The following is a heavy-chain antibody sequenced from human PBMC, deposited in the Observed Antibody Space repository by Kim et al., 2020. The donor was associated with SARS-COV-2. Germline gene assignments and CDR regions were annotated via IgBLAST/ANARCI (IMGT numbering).Heavy chain of an antibody. CDR1: GGSISSYY. CDR3: ASIGVPAAHYYYYGMDV. D-gene: IGHD2-2*01. V-gene: IGHV4-59*01. J-gene: IGHJ6*02. CDR2: IYYSGST. Sequence: SETLSLTCTVSGGSISSYYWSWIRQPPGKGLEWIGYIYYSGSTNYNPSLKSRVTISVDTSKNQFSLKLSSVTAADTAVYYCASIGVPAAHYYYYGMDVWGQGTTVTVSS.